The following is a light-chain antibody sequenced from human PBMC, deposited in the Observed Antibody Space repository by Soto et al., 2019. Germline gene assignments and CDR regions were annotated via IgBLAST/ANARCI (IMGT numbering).Light chain of an antibody. CDR3: CSYAANYNLV. V-gene: IGLV2-11*01. J-gene: IGLJ2*01. Sequence: QSALTQPRSVSASPGQSVTISCTGTSSNVGGYNYVSWYQQNPGKAPKLIIYDASKRPSGVPDRFSGSKSDNAASLTISGLQAEDEADYYCCSYAANYNLVFGGGTKVTVL. CDR2: DAS. CDR1: SSNVGGYNY.